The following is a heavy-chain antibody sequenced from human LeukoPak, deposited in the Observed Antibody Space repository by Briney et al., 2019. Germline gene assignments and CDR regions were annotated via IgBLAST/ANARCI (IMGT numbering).Heavy chain of an antibody. CDR2: IYHSGST. D-gene: IGHD3-10*01. CDR1: GGSISSSNW. J-gene: IGHJ3*02. Sequence: PSGTLSLTCAVSGGSISSSNWWSWVRQPPGKGLEWIGEIYHSGSTNYNPSLKSRVTISVDKSKNQFSLKLSSVTAADTAVYYCAREGSPITMVRGWAFDIWGQGTMVTVSS. V-gene: IGHV4-4*02. CDR3: AREGSPITMVRGWAFDI.